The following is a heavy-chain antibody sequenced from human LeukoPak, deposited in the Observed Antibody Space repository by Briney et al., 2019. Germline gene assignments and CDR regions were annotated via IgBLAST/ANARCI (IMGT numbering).Heavy chain of an antibody. V-gene: IGHV1-18*01. D-gene: IGHD6-13*01. Sequence: ASVKVSFKASGYTFTSYGISWVRQAPGQGLEWMGWISAYNGNTNYAQKLQGRVTMTTDTSTSTAYMELRSLRSDDTAVYYCARVIAAAGTREYYYYYYMYVWGKGITVTISS. J-gene: IGHJ6*03. CDR3: ARVIAAAGTREYYYYYYMYV. CDR1: GYTFTSYG. CDR2: ISAYNGNT.